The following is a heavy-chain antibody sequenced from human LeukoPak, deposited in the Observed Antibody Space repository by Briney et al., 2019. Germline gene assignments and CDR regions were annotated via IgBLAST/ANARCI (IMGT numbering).Heavy chain of an antibody. D-gene: IGHD1-14*01. V-gene: IGHV1-18*01. Sequence: GASVKVSCKASGYTLSSYHISWVRQAPGQGLEWMGWINGYTGDTIYAQRFQGRATMTTDTSTSTAYMELRSLRFDDTAVYYCVREDWGSGTIIDYWGQGTLVTVSS. J-gene: IGHJ4*02. CDR1: GYTLSSYH. CDR3: VREDWGSGTIIDY. CDR2: INGYTGDT.